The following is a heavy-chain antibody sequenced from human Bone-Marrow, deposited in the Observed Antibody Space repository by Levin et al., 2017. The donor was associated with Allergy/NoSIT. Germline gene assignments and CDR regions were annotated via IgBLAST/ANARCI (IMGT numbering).Heavy chain of an antibody. Sequence: SQTLSLTCAVYGESFSGYHWNWIRQSPGRGLEWIGEINHTGSTNYNPSLRGRVTISVDASKTQFSLKLASVTAADTALYFCARGGRAKKALGIPLSLRYFEFWGQGTLVTVSS. CDR1: GESFSGYH. V-gene: IGHV4-34*01. J-gene: IGHJ4*02. D-gene: IGHD1-14*01. CDR3: ARGGRAKKALGIPLSLRYFEF. CDR2: INHTGST.